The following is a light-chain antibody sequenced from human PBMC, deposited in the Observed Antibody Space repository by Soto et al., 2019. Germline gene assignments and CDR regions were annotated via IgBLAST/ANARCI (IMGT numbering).Light chain of an antibody. CDR3: QRSYNSHT. J-gene: IGKJ2*01. V-gene: IGKV1-39*01. Sequence: DIPMTQSPSSLSASVGDRVTIACRASQSIANHLNWYQHKPGKAPKLLIYAASTLQSGVPLRFSGSGSETDFTLSISSLQPEDFATYYCQRSYNSHTFGQGTKVDIK. CDR1: QSIANH. CDR2: AAS.